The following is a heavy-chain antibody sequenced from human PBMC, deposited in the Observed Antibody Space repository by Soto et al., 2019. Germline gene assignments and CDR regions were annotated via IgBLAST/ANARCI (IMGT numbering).Heavy chain of an antibody. CDR2: IDRDGTEK. CDR3: PRDKTTAWSPNWFDP. CDR1: GFTFSNYW. Sequence: GGSLRLSCAVSGFTFSNYWMGWVRQAPGKGLEWVANIDRDGTEKFYVDSVKGRFSISRDNAKNSLYLQMNSLRAEDTGVYYCPRDKTTAWSPNWFDPWGQGT. J-gene: IGHJ5*02. V-gene: IGHV3-7*01. D-gene: IGHD1-7*01.